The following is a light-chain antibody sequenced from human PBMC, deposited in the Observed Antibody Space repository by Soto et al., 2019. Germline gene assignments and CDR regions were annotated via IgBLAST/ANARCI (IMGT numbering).Light chain of an antibody. J-gene: IGKJ5*01. Sequence: MMMTHSPATLSVSPVERVPLSXRTSHSVNSHVAWYQQKPGQAPXILLYGASTRATGIPVRFSGSGFGTEFTLTISSLQSEDFAVYYCQQYKNWPLFGQGTRLEIK. CDR1: HSVNSH. CDR2: GAS. V-gene: IGKV3-15*01. CDR3: QQYKNWPL.